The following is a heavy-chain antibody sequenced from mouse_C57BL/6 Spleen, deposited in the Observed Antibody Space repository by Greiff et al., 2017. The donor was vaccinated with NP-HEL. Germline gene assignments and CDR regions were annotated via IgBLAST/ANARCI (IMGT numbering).Heavy chain of an antibody. V-gene: IGHV1-82*01. J-gene: IGHJ3*01. CDR3: ARGEGQLRLWFAY. Sequence: QVQLKESGPELVKPGASVKISCKASGYAFSSSWMNWVKQRPGKGLEWIGRIYPGDGDTNYNGKFKGKATLTADKSSSTAYMQLSSLTSEDSAVYFCARGEGQLRLWFAYWGQGTLVTVSA. CDR2: IYPGDGDT. D-gene: IGHD3-2*02. CDR1: GYAFSSSW.